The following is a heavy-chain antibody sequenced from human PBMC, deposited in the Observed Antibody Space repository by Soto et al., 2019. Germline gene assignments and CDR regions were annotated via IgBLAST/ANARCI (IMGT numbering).Heavy chain of an antibody. CDR1: GFTFGDYW. CDR3: ATAEVDY. CDR2: MTGDGRTT. Sequence: GGSLRLSCAASGFTFGDYWMHWVRQPPGKGPEWVSRMTGDGRTTQYADSVKGRFTASRDNAKSTLYLQMNSLRAEDTAVYYCATAEVDYWGPRTSVTVSS. V-gene: IGHV3-74*03. D-gene: IGHD6-19*01. J-gene: IGHJ4*02.